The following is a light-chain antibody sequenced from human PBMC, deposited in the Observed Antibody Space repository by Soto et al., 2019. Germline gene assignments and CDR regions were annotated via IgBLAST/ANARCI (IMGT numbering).Light chain of an antibody. Sequence: AKSRSNLRETPGEGATLSCRASQGIGDTLAWYQQKPGQTPRLLIYDTSIWATGVPARFSGSRSGAEFTLTFGRGQPDDFVIYYCKHYAKLPEAFGEGTRLEIK. CDR3: KHYAKLPEA. CDR1: QGIGDT. CDR2: DTS. V-gene: IGKV3-15*01. J-gene: IGKJ4*02.